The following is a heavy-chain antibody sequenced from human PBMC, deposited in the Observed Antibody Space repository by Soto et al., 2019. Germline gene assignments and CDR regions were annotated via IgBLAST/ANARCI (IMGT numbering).Heavy chain of an antibody. V-gene: IGHV1-18*01. CDR1: GYTFTSYG. Sequence: QVQLVQSGAEVKKPGASVKVSCKASGYTFTSYGISWVRQAPGQGLEWMGWISAYNGNTNYAQKLQGRVTMTTDTATSTAYMELRSLRSDDTAVYYCARVLYYDDSSGYYPSTGFEDYWGQGTLVTVSS. CDR3: ARVLYYDDSSGYYPSTGFEDY. J-gene: IGHJ4*02. CDR2: ISAYNGNT. D-gene: IGHD3-22*01.